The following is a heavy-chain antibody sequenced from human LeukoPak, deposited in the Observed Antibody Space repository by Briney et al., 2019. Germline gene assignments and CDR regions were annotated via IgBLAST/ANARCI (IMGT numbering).Heavy chain of an antibody. Sequence: GGSLRLSGAASGFTFSRYWMHWVRQAPGKGLVWVSRIDSDGTNRDYADSVKGRFTISRDNAKNTVYLQMNSLRDEDTAVYYCEGGATGLPEYWGQGSLVTVSS. CDR1: GFTFSRYW. CDR3: EGGATGLPEY. J-gene: IGHJ4*02. V-gene: IGHV3-74*01. CDR2: IDSDGTNR. D-gene: IGHD3-9*01.